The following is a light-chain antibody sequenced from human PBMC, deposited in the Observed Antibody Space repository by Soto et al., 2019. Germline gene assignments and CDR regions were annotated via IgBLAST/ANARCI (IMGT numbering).Light chain of an antibody. CDR2: RAS. Sequence: EIVLTQSPGTLSLSPGERATLSCRASQSASSNYLAWYQQKPGQAPKVLTYRASIRATGIPDRFTGSGSGTDFTLTISRLEPEDFAVYYCQQYGSSPLTFGGGTKVDIK. V-gene: IGKV3-20*01. CDR3: QQYGSSPLT. J-gene: IGKJ4*01. CDR1: QSASSNY.